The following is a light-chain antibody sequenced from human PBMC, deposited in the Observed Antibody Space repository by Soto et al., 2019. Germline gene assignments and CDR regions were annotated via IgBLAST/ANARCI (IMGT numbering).Light chain of an antibody. CDR1: XXXIGSNF. CDR3: AAWDDSLSGVV. Sequence: QSVLTQPPSASGTPGQRXTIXXXXXXXXIGSNFIYWYQPLPGTAPKLLIYRNNERPSGVPDRFSGSKSGTSASLAISGLRSEDEADYHCAAWDDSLSGVVFGGGTQLTVL. V-gene: IGLV1-47*01. J-gene: IGLJ2*01. CDR2: RNN.